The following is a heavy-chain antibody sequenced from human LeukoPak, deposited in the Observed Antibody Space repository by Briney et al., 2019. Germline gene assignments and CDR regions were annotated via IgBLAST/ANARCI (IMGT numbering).Heavy chain of an antibody. J-gene: IGHJ4*02. V-gene: IGHV1-2*02. D-gene: IGHD3-22*01. Sequence: GASVKVSCKASGYTFSGYYIHWVRQAPGQGLGWMGWINPNSGGTNYAQKFQGRVTMTRDTSISTAYMELSRLRSDDTAVYYCARVSSGYYVDYWGQGTLVSVSS. CDR1: GYTFSGYY. CDR2: INPNSGGT. CDR3: ARVSSGYYVDY.